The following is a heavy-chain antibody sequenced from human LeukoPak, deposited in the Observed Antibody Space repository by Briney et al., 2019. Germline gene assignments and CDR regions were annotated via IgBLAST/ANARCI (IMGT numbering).Heavy chain of an antibody. Sequence: GGSLRLSCAASGFTVITNDMTWVRQAPGKGLEWVSVLYSDGNTKYADSVQGRFTISRDNSKNTLYLEMNSLSPDDTAVYYCARGVEPLAANTWAYWGQGTLVTVSS. CDR2: LYSDGNT. D-gene: IGHD1-14*01. J-gene: IGHJ4*02. CDR1: GFTVITND. CDR3: ARGVEPLAANTWAY. V-gene: IGHV3-53*01.